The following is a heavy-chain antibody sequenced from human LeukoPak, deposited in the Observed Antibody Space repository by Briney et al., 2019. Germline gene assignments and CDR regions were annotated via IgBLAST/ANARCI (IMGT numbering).Heavy chain of an antibody. CDR3: ARGRIQLWSVYFDY. D-gene: IGHD5-18*01. Sequence: SETLPLTCAVYGGSFSGYYWSWIRQPPGKGLEWIEEINHSGSTNYNPSLKSRVTISVDTSKNQFSLKLSSVTAADTAVYYCARGRIQLWSVYFDYWGQGTLVTVSS. V-gene: IGHV4-34*01. CDR1: GGSFSGYY. CDR2: INHSGST. J-gene: IGHJ4*02.